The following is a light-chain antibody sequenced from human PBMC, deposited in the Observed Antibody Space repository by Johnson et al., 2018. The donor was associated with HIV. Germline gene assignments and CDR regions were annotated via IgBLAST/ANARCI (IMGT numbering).Light chain of an antibody. CDR2: ENN. V-gene: IGLV1-51*02. Sequence: QSVLTQPPSVSAAPGQKVTFSCSGSNSNIGNNYVSWYQHLPGTTPKLLIYENNKRPSGIPYRFSGSKSGTSATLGITGLQTGDEAAYYCGTWNSSLSAHNYVFGTGTEVTVL. J-gene: IGLJ1*01. CDR3: GTWNSSLSAHNYV. CDR1: NSNIGNNY.